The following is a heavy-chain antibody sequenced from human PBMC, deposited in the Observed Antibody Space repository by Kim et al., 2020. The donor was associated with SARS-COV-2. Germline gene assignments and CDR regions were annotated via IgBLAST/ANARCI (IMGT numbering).Heavy chain of an antibody. CDR3: SRGNSLNWLDP. D-gene: IGHD1-26*01. J-gene: IGHJ5*02. Sequence: YYAHSVKCRFTISRGNCKTTLYLQMNSLRAEDTAVYYCSRGNSLNWLDPWGQGTLVTVYS. V-gene: IGHV3-30*07.